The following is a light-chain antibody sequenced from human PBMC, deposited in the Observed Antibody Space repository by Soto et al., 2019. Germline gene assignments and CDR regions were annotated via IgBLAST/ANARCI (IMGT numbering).Light chain of an antibody. CDR3: QQYYSTPPT. Sequence: DIVMTKSPDSLAVSLGARATINCKSSQSVLYSSNNKNYLAWYQQKPGQPPTLLIYWASTRESGVPDRFSGSGSGTDFTLTISSLQAEDVAVYYCQQYYSTPPTFGGGTKLEIK. V-gene: IGKV4-1*01. CDR1: QSVLYSSNNKNY. CDR2: WAS. J-gene: IGKJ4*01.